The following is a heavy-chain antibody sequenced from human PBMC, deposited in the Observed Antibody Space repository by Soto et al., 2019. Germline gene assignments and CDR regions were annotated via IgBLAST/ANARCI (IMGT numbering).Heavy chain of an antibody. D-gene: IGHD3-10*01. J-gene: IGHJ6*03. V-gene: IGHV3-74*01. CDR3: ARIEGYYGSGSYDYHYMDV. CDR1: GFTFSSYW. Sequence: GGSLRLSCAASGFTFSSYWMHWVRQAPGKGLVWVSRINSDGSSTSYADSVKGRFTISRNNAKNTLYLQMNSLRAEDTAVYYCARIEGYYGSGSYDYHYMDVWGKGTTVTVSS. CDR2: INSDGSST.